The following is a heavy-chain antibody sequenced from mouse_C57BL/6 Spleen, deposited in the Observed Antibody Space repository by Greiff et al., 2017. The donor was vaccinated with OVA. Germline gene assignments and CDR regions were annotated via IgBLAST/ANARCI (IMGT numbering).Heavy chain of an antibody. CDR1: GYSFTGYY. CDR3: ARGLYDY. J-gene: IGHJ2*01. CDR2: INPSTGGT. V-gene: IGHV1-42*01. Sequence: DVQLQESGPELVKPGASVKISCKASGYSFTGYYMNWVKQSPEKSLEWIGEINPSTGGTTYNQKFKAKATLTVDKSSSTAYMQLKSLTSEDSAVYYCARGLYDYWGQGTTLTVSS. D-gene: IGHD2-12*01.